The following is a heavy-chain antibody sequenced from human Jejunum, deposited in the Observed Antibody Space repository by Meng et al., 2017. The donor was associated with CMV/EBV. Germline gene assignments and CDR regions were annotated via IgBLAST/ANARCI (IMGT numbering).Heavy chain of an antibody. CDR3: ASGYIEGHHLGY. D-gene: IGHD6-13*01. V-gene: IGHV3-66*01. J-gene: IGHJ4*02. Sequence: VQLVECGGDLVQPGGSLRLSCAASGFTVSTNYMSWVRQAPGKGLEWVSALYSGGNTYYADSVKGRFTLSRDNSKNTLYLQMSSLGVEDTAVYYCASGYIEGHHLGYWGQGTLVTVSS. CDR2: LYSGGNT. CDR1: GFTVSTNY.